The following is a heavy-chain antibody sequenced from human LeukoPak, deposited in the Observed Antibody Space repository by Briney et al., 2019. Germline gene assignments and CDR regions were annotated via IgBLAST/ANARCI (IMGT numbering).Heavy chain of an antibody. Sequence: GGSLKLSCAASGFTFSGSAMHWVRQAPGKGPEWLSYISATTSTLYYVDSVKGRFTISRDNTKSSLYLQMNSLTVEDTAIYYCARCLWSSSRYMDSWGQGTLVIVSA. CDR2: ISATTSTL. CDR1: GFTFSGSA. CDR3: ARCLWSSSRYMDS. V-gene: IGHV3-48*01. D-gene: IGHD3-3*01. J-gene: IGHJ5*01.